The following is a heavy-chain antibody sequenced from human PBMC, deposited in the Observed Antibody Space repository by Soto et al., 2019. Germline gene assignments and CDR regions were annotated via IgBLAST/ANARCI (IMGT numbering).Heavy chain of an antibody. CDR3: ARYQYGSGSFSKFDY. CDR2: ISHSSSTI. CDR1: GFTFSSYN. D-gene: IGHD3-10*01. J-gene: IGHJ4*02. Sequence: EVQMVESGGGLVQPGGSLRLSCAASGFTFSSYNMNWVRQAPGKGLEWVSYISHSSSTIYYADSLKGRFTISTDNAKNSLQLQLNSLRDEDTDVYDCARYQYGSGSFSKFDYWGQGTLVTVSS. V-gene: IGHV3-48*02.